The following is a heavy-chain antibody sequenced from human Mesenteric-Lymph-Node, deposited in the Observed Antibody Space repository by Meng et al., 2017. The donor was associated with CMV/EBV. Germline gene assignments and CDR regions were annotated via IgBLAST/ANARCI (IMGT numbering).Heavy chain of an antibody. CDR1: GFSFSNYV. Sequence: GESLKISCAASGFSFSNYVMSWVRWAPGQGLQWVSGITSRGGNTYYMASVKGRFTISRDNSRNTLYLQMNSLRADDTAIYYCARGRVSYTTWSPQAFWGQGTLVTVSS. D-gene: IGHD6-6*01. CDR3: ARGRVSYTTWSPQAF. J-gene: IGHJ4*02. CDR2: ITSRGGNT. V-gene: IGHV3-23*01.